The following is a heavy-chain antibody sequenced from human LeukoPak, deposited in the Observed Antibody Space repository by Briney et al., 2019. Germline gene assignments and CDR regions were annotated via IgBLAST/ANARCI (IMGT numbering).Heavy chain of an antibody. V-gene: IGHV1-69*05. CDR2: IIPILGTA. CDR1: GGTFSSYA. Sequence: SVKVSCKASGGTFSSYAISWVRQAPGQGLEWMGRIIPILGTANYAQKFQGRVTITTDESTSTAYMELSSLRSEDTAVYYCARVASHGDYDYFDYWGQGTLVTVSS. D-gene: IGHD4-17*01. CDR3: ARVASHGDYDYFDY. J-gene: IGHJ4*02.